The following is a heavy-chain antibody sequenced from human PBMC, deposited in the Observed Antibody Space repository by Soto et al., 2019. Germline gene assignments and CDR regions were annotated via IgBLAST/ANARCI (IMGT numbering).Heavy chain of an antibody. V-gene: IGHV4-4*02. CDR3: ARDIAAAANRGDWFDP. Sequence: SETLSLTCAVSGGSISSSNCWIWVRQPPGKGLEWIGEIYHSGSTNYNPSLKSRVTISVDKSKNQFSLKLSSVTAADTAVYYCARDIAAAANRGDWFDPWGQGTLVTVSS. D-gene: IGHD6-13*01. CDR1: GGSISSSNC. J-gene: IGHJ5*02. CDR2: IYHSGST.